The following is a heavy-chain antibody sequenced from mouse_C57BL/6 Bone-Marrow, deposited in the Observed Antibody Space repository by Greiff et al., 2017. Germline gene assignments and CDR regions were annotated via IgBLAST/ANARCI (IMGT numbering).Heavy chain of an antibody. CDR3: ALITTVVATSDWYFDV. D-gene: IGHD1-1*01. J-gene: IGHJ1*03. CDR1: GFNIKNTY. Sequence: VQLQQSVAELVRPGASVKLSCTASGFNIKNTYMHWVKQRPEQGLEWIGRIAPANGNTKSAPKFPGKATITADTSSNTAYRQLSSLTSEDTAIYYCALITTVVATSDWYFDVWGTGTTVTVSS. V-gene: IGHV14-3*01. CDR2: IAPANGNT.